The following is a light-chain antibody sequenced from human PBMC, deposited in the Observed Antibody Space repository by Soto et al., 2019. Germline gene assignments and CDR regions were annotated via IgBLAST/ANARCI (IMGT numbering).Light chain of an antibody. V-gene: IGKV1-39*01. CDR1: QDISNY. CDR2: TTT. J-gene: IGKJ1*01. CDR3: QQTYSAPPWT. Sequence: DIQMTQSPSSLSASVGDRVTITCQASQDISNYLNWYQKKPXKAPDLXXYTTTSLQSEVPSRFSGSGSETHLTLTITSLQTEDFANYFCQQTYSAPPWTFGPGTKVDIK.